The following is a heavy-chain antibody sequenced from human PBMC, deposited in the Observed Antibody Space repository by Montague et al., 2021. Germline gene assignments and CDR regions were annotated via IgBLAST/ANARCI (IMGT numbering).Heavy chain of an antibody. D-gene: IGHD3-10*01. CDR3: AREGVGDLLFSFDS. V-gene: IGHV6-1*01. Sequence: CAISGDSVSNNNAAWNWIRESPSRGLEWLGRTYYRSTWYTDYAVSVNGRIAINPGTSKNQFSLQLNSVTPEDTAVYYCAREGVGDLLFSFDSWGQGTLVTVSS. CDR1: GDSVSNNNAA. CDR2: TYYRSTWYT. J-gene: IGHJ4*02.